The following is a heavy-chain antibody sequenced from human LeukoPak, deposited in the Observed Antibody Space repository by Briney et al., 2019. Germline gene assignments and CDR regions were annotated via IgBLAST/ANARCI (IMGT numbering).Heavy chain of an antibody. J-gene: IGHJ4*02. CDR1: GGSISSYY. CDR2: IYYSGST. Sequence: SETLSLTCTVSGGSISSYYWSWIRQPPGKGLEWIGYIYYSGSTNYNPSLKSRVTISVDTSKNQFSLKLSSVTAADTAVNYCARGNDYVWGSYRYGYYFDYWGQGTLVTVSS. CDR3: ARGNDYVWGSYRYGYYFDY. D-gene: IGHD3-16*02. V-gene: IGHV4-59*01.